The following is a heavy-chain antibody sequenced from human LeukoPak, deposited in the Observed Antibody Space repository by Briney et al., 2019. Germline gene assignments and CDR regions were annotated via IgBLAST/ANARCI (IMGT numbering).Heavy chain of an antibody. CDR2: IKQDGSEK. D-gene: IGHD6-19*01. Sequence: PGGSLRLSCAVSGFTSSSYWMSWVRQAPGKGLEWVANIKQDGSEKYYVDSVKGRFTISRDNAKNSLYLQMNSLRAEDTAVYYCARAVAALDYWGQGTLVTVSS. V-gene: IGHV3-7*03. CDR3: ARAVAALDY. CDR1: GFTSSSYW. J-gene: IGHJ4*02.